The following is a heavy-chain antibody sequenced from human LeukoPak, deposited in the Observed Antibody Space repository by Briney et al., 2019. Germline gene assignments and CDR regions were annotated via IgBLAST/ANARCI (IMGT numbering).Heavy chain of an antibody. V-gene: IGHV3-23*01. CDR1: GLTFSSYA. J-gene: IGHJ6*03. Sequence: GGSLRLSCAASGLTFSSYAMSWVRQAPGKGLGWFRAISGRGGSTYYADSVKGRFTISRDNSKNTLYLQMNSLRAEDTAVYYCAKVLNPVISLYYYYMDVWGKGTTVTVSS. CDR3: AKVLNPVISLYYYYMDV. CDR2: ISGRGGST.